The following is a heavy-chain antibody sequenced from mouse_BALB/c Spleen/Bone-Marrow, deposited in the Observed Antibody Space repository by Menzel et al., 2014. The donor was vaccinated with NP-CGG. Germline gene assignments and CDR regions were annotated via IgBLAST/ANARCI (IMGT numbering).Heavy chain of an antibody. D-gene: IGHD2-2*01. V-gene: IGHV1S81*02. J-gene: IGHJ3*01. Sequence: QVQLQQSGAELVKPGASVKLSCKASGYTFTSYWMHWVKQRPGQGLEWIGEINPSNGRADYNEKFRNKATLTVDRSSSTAYMQLSSLTSEDSAVYYCARAGGYDGFAYWGQGTLVTVSA. CDR3: ARAGGYDGFAY. CDR1: GYTFTSYW. CDR2: INPSNGRA.